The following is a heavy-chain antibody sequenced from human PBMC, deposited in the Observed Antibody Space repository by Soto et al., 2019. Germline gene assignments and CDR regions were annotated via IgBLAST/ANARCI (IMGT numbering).Heavy chain of an antibody. D-gene: IGHD1-26*01. CDR2: VYYSGGP. V-gene: IGHV4-39*01. Sequence: LETLSLTCKKKKKNISSSPYYWGWIRQPPGKGLEWIGSVYYSGGPNYNPSLQSRVTMSVDTSRNQLSLKVYSVTAADTAVYYCARRPVYSGNRESDFWGQGTLVTVSS. J-gene: IGHJ4*02. CDR1: KKNISSSPYY. CDR3: ARRPVYSGNRESDF.